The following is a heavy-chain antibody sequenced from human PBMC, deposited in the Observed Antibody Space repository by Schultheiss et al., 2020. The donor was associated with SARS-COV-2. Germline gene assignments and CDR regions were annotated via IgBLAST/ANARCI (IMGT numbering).Heavy chain of an antibody. D-gene: IGHD2-15*01. CDR1: GFTFSSYS. CDR3: ARVSTRSTGLVAFDY. CDR2: ISSSSSYI. Sequence: GGSLRLSCAASGFTFSSYSMNWVCQAPGKGLEWVSSISSSSSYIYYADSVKGRFTISRDNAKNSLYLQMNSLRAEDTAVYYCARVSTRSTGLVAFDYWGQGTLVTVSS. J-gene: IGHJ4*02. V-gene: IGHV3-21*01.